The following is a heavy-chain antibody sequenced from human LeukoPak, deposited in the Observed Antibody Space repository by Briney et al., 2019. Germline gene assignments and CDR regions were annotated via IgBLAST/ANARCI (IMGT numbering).Heavy chain of an antibody. CDR3: ARAAVVVPAATTSYYYYGMDV. CDR2: ISAYNGNT. V-gene: IGHV1-18*01. Sequence: ASVKVSCKASGYTFTSYGISWVRQAPGQGLEWMGWISAYNGNTNYAQKLQGRVTMTTDTSTSTAYMELRSLRSDDTAVYYCARAAVVVPAATTSYYYYGMDVWGQGTTVTVSS. J-gene: IGHJ6*02. D-gene: IGHD2-2*01. CDR1: GYTFTSYG.